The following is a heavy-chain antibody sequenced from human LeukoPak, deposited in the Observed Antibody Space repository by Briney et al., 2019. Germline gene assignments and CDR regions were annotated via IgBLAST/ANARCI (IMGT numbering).Heavy chain of an antibody. CDR1: GFTFYAYA. J-gene: IGHJ6*03. V-gene: IGHV3-43D*03. Sequence: GGSLRFSCAASGFTFYAYAMVWVRQAPGKGLEWVSLINWDGGSTYYADSVKGRFTISRDNKKNSLYLQMNSLRTEDTALYFCAKGKKEYASGSRRYFYYYMDVWGKGTTVTVSS. CDR2: INWDGGST. D-gene: IGHD3-10*01. CDR3: AKGKKEYASGSRRYFYYYMDV.